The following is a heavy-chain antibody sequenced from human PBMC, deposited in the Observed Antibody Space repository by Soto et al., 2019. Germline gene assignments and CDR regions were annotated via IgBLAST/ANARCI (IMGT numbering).Heavy chain of an antibody. V-gene: IGHV4-30-4*01. CDR3: ARANQTTDLDH. J-gene: IGHJ4*02. CDR1: GGSISSGGYY. Sequence: QVQLQEAGPGLVKPSQTLSLTCTVSGGSISSGGYYWSWIRQPPGKGLEWSGYVYYSGSTYYNPSLKSRGTSSVDTSKNQFSLKLSSVTASDTAVYYRARANQTTDLDHWGQGTLVPVSS. CDR2: VYYSGST. D-gene: IGHD4-17*01.